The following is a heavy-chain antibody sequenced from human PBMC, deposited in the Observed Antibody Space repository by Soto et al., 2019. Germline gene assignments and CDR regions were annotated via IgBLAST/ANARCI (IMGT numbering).Heavy chain of an antibody. D-gene: IGHD6-25*01. J-gene: IGHJ4*02. Sequence: GESPKIPLRASGYRFTTYWLAWVRQAPGRGLEWMEIIYPGGSEIKYRPSFDGQVTFSGDKSTSTAYLQWIGLKTSDTGMYFCARSAAGNSPSPFDFWGQGSLVTVSS. CDR2: IYPGGSEI. CDR1: GYRFTTYW. V-gene: IGHV5-51*01. CDR3: ARSAAGNSPSPFDF.